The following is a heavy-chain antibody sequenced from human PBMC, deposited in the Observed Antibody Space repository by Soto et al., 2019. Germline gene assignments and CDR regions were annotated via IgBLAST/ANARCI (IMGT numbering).Heavy chain of an antibody. Sequence: SGPTLVNPTQTLTLTCTFSGFSLSTSGMRVSWIRQPPGNALEWLARIDWDDDKFYSTSLKTRLTISKDTSKNQVVLTMTNMDPVDTATYYCARTQRYCSSTSCYTTAFDIWGQGTMVTVSS. J-gene: IGHJ3*02. CDR1: GFSLSTSGMR. CDR3: ARTQRYCSSTSCYTTAFDI. V-gene: IGHV2-70*04. CDR2: IDWDDDK. D-gene: IGHD2-2*02.